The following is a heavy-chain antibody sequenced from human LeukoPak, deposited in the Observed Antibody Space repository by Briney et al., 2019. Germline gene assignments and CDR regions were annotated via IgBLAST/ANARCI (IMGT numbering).Heavy chain of an antibody. CDR2: ISDNGRTK. CDR1: GLTFSDYH. V-gene: IGHV3-11*01. CDR3: ATVHFGYFTF. J-gene: IGHJ4*02. Sequence: GGSLRLSCAASGLTFSDYHMSWIRQAPGKGLEWVSHISDNGRTKYYANSVQGRFTVSRDNAKNSLYLQMNSLRADDTAVYYCATVHFGYFTFWGQGTLVPVSS. D-gene: IGHD3-3*01.